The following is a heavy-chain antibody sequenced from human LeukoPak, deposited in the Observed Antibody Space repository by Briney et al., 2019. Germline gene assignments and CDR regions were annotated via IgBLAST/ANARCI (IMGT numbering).Heavy chain of an antibody. Sequence: SETLSLTCTVSGYSISSGYYWGWIRQPPGKGLEWIGEIFHSGSANYNPSLKSQVTISVDRPKNQFSLKLRSVTAADTAVYYCSGSMLRADMDVWGQGTTVTVSS. J-gene: IGHJ6*02. V-gene: IGHV4-38-2*02. D-gene: IGHD3-10*01. CDR1: GYSISSGYY. CDR3: SGSMLRADMDV. CDR2: IFHSGSA.